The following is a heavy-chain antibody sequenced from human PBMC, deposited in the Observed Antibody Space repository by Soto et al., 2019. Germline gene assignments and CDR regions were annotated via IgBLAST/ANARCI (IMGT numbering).Heavy chain of an antibody. V-gene: IGHV1-18*04. J-gene: IGHJ4*02. CDR2: ISGFNGQT. CDR1: GYRFTTYQ. CDR3: ARVDPRGVAVVRDY. D-gene: IGHD3-10*01. Sequence: ASVKVSCKASGYRFTTYQMHWVRQAPGQGLEWMGWISGFNGQTNYALKFQGRVTLTTDTSTSTAYMELRSLRSDDTAVYFCARVDPRGVAVVRDYWGQGTLVTVS.